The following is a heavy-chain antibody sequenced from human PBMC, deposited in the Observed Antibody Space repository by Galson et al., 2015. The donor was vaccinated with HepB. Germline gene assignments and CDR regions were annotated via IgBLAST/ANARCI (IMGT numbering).Heavy chain of an antibody. V-gene: IGHV5-51*03. Sequence: QSGAEVKKPGESLKISCKGSGYSFTSYWIGWVRQMPGKGLEWMGIIYPADSDTRYSPSVQGQVTISADKSIDTAYLQWSSLKASDTAMYYCASGLGQWLDHDRDAFDIWGQGTMVTVSS. D-gene: IGHD6-19*01. CDR2: IYPADSDT. CDR1: GYSFTSYW. J-gene: IGHJ3*02. CDR3: ASGLGQWLDHDRDAFDI.